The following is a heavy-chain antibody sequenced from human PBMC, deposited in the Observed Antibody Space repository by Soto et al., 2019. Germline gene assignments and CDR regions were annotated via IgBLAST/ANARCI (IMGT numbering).Heavy chain of an antibody. D-gene: IGHD4-17*01. CDR1: GGSFSGYY. Sequence: QVQLQQWGAGLLKPSETLSLTCAVYGGSFSGYYWSWIRQPPGKGLEWIGEINHSGSTNYNPSLKSRVAISVDTSKNQFSLTLSSVTAADTAVYYCARHPLLDYGDGDYWGQGTLVTVSS. J-gene: IGHJ4*02. CDR2: INHSGST. V-gene: IGHV4-34*01. CDR3: ARHPLLDYGDGDY.